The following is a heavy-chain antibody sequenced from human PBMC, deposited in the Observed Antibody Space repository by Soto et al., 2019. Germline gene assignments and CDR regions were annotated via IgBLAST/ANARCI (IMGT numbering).Heavy chain of an antibody. Sequence: GGSLRLSCAASGFTFMSYAMHWVRQAPGKGLEWVAVISYDGSNKYYADSVKGRFTISRDNSKNTLYLQMNSLRAADTAVHYCAREGDFWSGYYTTPGEYYFDYWGQGTMVTVSS. D-gene: IGHD3-3*01. J-gene: IGHJ4*02. CDR1: GFTFMSYA. CDR2: ISYDGSNK. V-gene: IGHV3-30-3*01. CDR3: AREGDFWSGYYTTPGEYYFDY.